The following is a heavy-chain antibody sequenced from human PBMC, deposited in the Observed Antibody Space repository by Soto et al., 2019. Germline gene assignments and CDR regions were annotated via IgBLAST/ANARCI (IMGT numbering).Heavy chain of an antibody. Sequence: GGSLRLSCAASGFTFSRYSMNWVRQAPGKGLEWVSSISSTTNYIYYADSMKGRFTVSRGNAKNSVYLDMNSLSAEDTAVYYCARESEDLTSNFDYWGQGTLVTVSS. CDR2: ISSTTNYI. J-gene: IGHJ4*02. CDR1: GFTFSRYS. V-gene: IGHV3-21*01. CDR3: ARESEDLTSNFDY.